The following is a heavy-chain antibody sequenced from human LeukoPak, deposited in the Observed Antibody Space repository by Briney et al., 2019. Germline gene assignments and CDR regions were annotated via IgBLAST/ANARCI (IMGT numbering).Heavy chain of an antibody. CDR1: GGSISSSSYY. Sequence: SETLSLTCTVSGGSISSSSYYWGWIRQPPGKGLEWIGSIYYSGSTYYNPSLKSRVTISVDTSKNQFSLKLSSVTAADTAVYYCARDSAYYYDSSRAFDIWGQGTMVTVSS. J-gene: IGHJ3*02. V-gene: IGHV4-39*07. D-gene: IGHD3-22*01. CDR3: ARDSAYYYDSSRAFDI. CDR2: IYYSGST.